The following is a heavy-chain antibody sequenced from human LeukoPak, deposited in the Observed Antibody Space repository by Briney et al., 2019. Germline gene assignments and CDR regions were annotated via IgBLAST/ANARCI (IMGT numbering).Heavy chain of an antibody. CDR1: GFTFDDYA. J-gene: IGHJ4*02. D-gene: IGHD4-17*01. V-gene: IGHV3-43*02. CDR3: AKASPVDGDYFDY. CDR2: ISGDGGST. Sequence: GGSLRLSCAASGFTFDDYAMHWVRQARGKGLEWVSLISGDGGSTYYADSVKGRFTISRDKRKKSMYMKKNSLRTEDTALYYCAKASPVDGDYFDYWGQGTLVTVSS.